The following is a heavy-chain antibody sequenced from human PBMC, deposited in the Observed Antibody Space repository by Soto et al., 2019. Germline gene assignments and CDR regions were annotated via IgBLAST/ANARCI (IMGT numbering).Heavy chain of an antibody. CDR2: INTNTGNP. Sequence: ASVKVSCKASGYTFTSYAMNWVRQAPGQGREWMGWINTNTGNPTYAQGFTGRFVFSLDTSVSTAYLQICSLKAEDTAVYYCAREGDYYDSSGYYSGFDPWGQGXLVTVYS. CDR1: GYTFTSYA. CDR3: AREGDYYDSSGYYSGFDP. D-gene: IGHD3-22*01. J-gene: IGHJ5*02. V-gene: IGHV7-4-1*01.